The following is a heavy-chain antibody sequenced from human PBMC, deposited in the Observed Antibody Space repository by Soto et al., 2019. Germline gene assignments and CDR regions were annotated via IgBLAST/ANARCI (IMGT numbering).Heavy chain of an antibody. Sequence: QVQLVQSGAEVKKPGSSVKVSCKASGGTFSSYPISWVRQAPGQGLEWMGGIIPIFGTANYAQKFQGRVSITADESTSTAYMELSSLRSEDTAVYYCAGPPELTRIYYYYGMDVWGQGTTVTVSS. J-gene: IGHJ6*02. V-gene: IGHV1-69*12. D-gene: IGHD1-7*01. CDR3: AGPPELTRIYYYYGMDV. CDR1: GGTFSSYP. CDR2: IIPIFGTA.